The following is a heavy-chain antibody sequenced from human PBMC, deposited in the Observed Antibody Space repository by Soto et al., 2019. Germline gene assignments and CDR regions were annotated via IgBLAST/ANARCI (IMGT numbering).Heavy chain of an antibody. CDR3: AKDGYYGSATDY. CDR2: ISGSGGST. J-gene: IGHJ4*02. CDR1: GFTFRSYA. Sequence: EVQLLESGGGLVQPGGSLRLSCAASGFTFRSYAMSWVRQAPGKGLEWVSAISGSGGSTYYADSVKGRFTIPRDNSKNTLYLQMNSLRAEDTAVYYCAKDGYYGSATDYWGQGTLVTVSS. V-gene: IGHV3-23*01. D-gene: IGHD3-10*01.